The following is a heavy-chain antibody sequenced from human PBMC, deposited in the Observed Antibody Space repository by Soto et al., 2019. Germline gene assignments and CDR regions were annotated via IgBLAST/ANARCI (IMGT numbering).Heavy chain of an antibody. V-gene: IGHV4-31*03. Sequence: NPSETLSLTCTVSGGSISSGGYYWSWIRQHPGKGLEWIGYIYYSGSTYYNPSLKSRVTISVDTSKNQFSLKLSSVTAADTAVYYCARDRKQGFGEPNWFDPWGQGTLVTVSS. CDR2: IYYSGST. D-gene: IGHD3-10*01. J-gene: IGHJ5*02. CDR1: GGSISSGGYY. CDR3: ARDRKQGFGEPNWFDP.